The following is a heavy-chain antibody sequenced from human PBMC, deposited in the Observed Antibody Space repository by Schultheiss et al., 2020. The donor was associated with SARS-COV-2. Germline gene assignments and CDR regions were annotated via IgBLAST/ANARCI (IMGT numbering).Heavy chain of an antibody. J-gene: IGHJ4*02. V-gene: IGHV3-30*19. Sequence: GGSLRLSCAASGFTFTTYGMHWVRQAPGKGLEWVAVIWYDGTKKYYADSVKGRFTISRDNSKNTLYLQMNSLRAEDTAVYYCAREWAYCSGGSCYLDYWGQGTLVTVSS. CDR3: AREWAYCSGGSCYLDY. D-gene: IGHD2-15*01. CDR1: GFTFTTYG. CDR2: IWYDGTKK.